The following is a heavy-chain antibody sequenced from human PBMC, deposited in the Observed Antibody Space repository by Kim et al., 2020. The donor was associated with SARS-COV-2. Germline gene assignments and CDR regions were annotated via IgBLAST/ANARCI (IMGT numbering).Heavy chain of an antibody. J-gene: IGHJ4*02. Sequence: LSLTCAASGFTFSSYAMSWVRQAPGKGLEWVSAISGSGGSTYYADSVKGRFTISRDNSKNTLYLQMNSLRAEDTAVYYCAKFRSGWLVYFDYWGQGTLVTVSS. V-gene: IGHV3-23*01. CDR1: GFTFSSYA. D-gene: IGHD6-19*01. CDR3: AKFRSGWLVYFDY. CDR2: ISGSGGST.